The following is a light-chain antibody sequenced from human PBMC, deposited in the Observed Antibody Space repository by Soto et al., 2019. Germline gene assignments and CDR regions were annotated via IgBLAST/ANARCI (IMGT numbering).Light chain of an antibody. J-gene: IGKJ5*01. V-gene: IGKV3-20*01. CDR3: QHYGSSVT. CDR1: QSVSSSL. Sequence: EIVLTQSPGTLSLSPGERATLSCRASQSVSSSLLAWYQQKPGQAPRLLIYGASSRATGIPDRFSGSGSGTDFTLTISRLEPEDFAVFYCQHYGSSVTFAQGTRLEI. CDR2: GAS.